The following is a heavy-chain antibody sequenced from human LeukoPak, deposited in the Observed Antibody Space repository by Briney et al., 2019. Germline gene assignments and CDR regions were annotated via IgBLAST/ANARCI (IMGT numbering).Heavy chain of an antibody. V-gene: IGHV3-48*01. J-gene: IGHJ4*02. CDR3: ARDSSTYAGPPDY. CDR2: IGAAGSTI. CDR1: GFTFSSYS. Sequence: GGSLRLSCAASGFTFSSYSMNWVRQAPGKGLEWVSYIGAAGSTIYYADSVKGRFTISRDNAKNSLFLQMNSLRAEDTAVYYCARDSSTYAGPPDYWGQGTPVTVSS. D-gene: IGHD2-2*01.